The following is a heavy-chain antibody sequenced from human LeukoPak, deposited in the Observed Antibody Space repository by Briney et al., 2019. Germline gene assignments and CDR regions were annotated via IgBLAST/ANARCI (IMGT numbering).Heavy chain of an antibody. D-gene: IGHD3-22*01. V-gene: IGHV4-34*01. CDR1: GGSFSGYY. Sequence: SETLSLTCAVYGGSFSGYYWSGIRQPPGKGLEWVGESNHSGSTNYNPSLQSRVTISLETSNNQFSLILSSLTAADTAVYYCARGLYYDSSGYPYYWGQGTLVTVSS. CDR2: SNHSGST. CDR3: ARGLYYDSSGYPYY. J-gene: IGHJ4*02.